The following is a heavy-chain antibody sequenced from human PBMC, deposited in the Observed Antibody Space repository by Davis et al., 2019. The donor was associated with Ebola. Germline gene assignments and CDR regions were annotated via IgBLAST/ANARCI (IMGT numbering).Heavy chain of an antibody. CDR2: ISSSGSAI. CDR1: GFSFSEYF. J-gene: IGHJ4*02. CDR3: TRDRSRQWQWLDY. Sequence: GESLKISCAASGFSFSEYFMSWIRQAPGKGLEWLSYISSSGSAIYYADSVKGRFTISRDNAKNSLYLQMNSLRAEDTAVYYCTRDRSRQWQWLDYWGQGTLVTVSS. D-gene: IGHD6-19*01. V-gene: IGHV3-11*04.